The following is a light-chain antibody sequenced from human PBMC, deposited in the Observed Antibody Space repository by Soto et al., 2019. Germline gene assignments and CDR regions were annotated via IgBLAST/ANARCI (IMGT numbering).Light chain of an antibody. CDR2: DVS. Sequence: QSALTQPASVSGSPGQSITISCAGTSSDIGAYNYVSWYQQHPGKAPKLMIYDVSNWPSGISNRFSGSKSGNTASLTISGLQVEDEADYYCISLTSSPSYVFGTGTKLTVL. CDR1: SSDIGAYNY. J-gene: IGLJ1*01. CDR3: ISLTSSPSYV. V-gene: IGLV2-14*03.